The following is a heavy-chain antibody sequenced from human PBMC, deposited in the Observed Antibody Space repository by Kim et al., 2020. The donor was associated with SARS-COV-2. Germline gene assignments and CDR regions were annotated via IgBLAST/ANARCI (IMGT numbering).Heavy chain of an antibody. D-gene: IGHD4-4*01. Sequence: SETLSLTCAVYGGSFSGYYWSWIRQPPGKGLEWIGEINHSGSTNYNPSLKSRVTISVDTSKNQFSLKLSSVTAADTAVYYCATAVTTRFEWYFDLWGRGTLVTVSS. J-gene: IGHJ2*01. CDR2: INHSGST. CDR1: GGSFSGYY. CDR3: ATAVTTRFEWYFDL. V-gene: IGHV4-34*01.